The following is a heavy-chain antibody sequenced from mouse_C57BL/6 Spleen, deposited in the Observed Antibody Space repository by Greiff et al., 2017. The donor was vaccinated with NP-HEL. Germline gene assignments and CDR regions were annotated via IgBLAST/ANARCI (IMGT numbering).Heavy chain of an antibody. CDR3: ARHEPPAYYSNFHFDY. CDR1: GYTFTEYT. V-gene: IGHV1-62-2*01. Sequence: QVQLQQSGAELVKPGASVQLSCKASGYTFTEYTIHWVKQRSGQGLEWIGWFYPGSGSLKYNEKFKDKATLTADKSSSTVYMELSRLTSEDSAVYFCARHEPPAYYSNFHFDYWGQGTTLTVSS. CDR2: FYPGSGSL. J-gene: IGHJ2*01. D-gene: IGHD2-5*01.